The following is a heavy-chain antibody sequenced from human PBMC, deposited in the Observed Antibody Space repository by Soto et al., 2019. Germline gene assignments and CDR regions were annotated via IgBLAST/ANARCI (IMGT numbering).Heavy chain of an antibody. CDR2: ISSSSSYI. CDR3: ARDIGEMSAV. Sequence: GGSLRLSCTGSGFTFSSSTMTWVRQGPGKGLEWVSSISSSSSYIHFADSLKGRFTISRDNAKNSLYLQMNSLRAEDTAVYYCARDIGEMSAVWGQGTQVTVTS. CDR1: GFTFSSST. J-gene: IGHJ4*02. D-gene: IGHD3-10*01. V-gene: IGHV3-21*06.